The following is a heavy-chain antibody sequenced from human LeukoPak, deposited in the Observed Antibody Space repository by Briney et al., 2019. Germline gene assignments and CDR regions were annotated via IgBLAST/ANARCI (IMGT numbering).Heavy chain of an antibody. D-gene: IGHD3-9*01. CDR3: ARIDSTAGGDY. V-gene: IGHV4-39*07. Sequence: SETLSLTCTVSGGSISSSSYFWGWIRQPPGKGLEWIGSIDSSGSTYYNPALKSRVTISVDTSKNHFSLRLSSATAADTAVYYCARIDSTAGGDYWGQGTLVTVSS. J-gene: IGHJ4*02. CDR2: IDSSGST. CDR1: GGSISSSSYF.